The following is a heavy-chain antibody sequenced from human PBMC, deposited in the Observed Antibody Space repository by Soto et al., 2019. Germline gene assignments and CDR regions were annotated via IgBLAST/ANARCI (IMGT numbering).Heavy chain of an antibody. Sequence: GGSLRLSCAASGFTFSSYGMHWVRQAPGKGLEWVAVISYDGSNKYYADSVQGRFTISRDNSKNTLYLQMNSLRAEDTAVYYCAKDEGALLLRYFYWLPDAFDIWGQGTMVTVSS. J-gene: IGHJ3*02. CDR2: ISYDGSNK. CDR1: GFTFSSYG. V-gene: IGHV3-30*18. D-gene: IGHD3-9*01. CDR3: AKDEGALLLRYFYWLPDAFDI.